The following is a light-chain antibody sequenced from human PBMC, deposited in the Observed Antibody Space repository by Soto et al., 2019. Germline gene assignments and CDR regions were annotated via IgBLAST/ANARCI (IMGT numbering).Light chain of an antibody. V-gene: IGKV3-11*01. CDR1: QSVRSN. Sequence: EIVLTQSPATLSLSPGERATLSCRASQSVRSNLAWYQQKPGQAPRLLIYDASNRATGIPGRFSGSGSGTAFNLTITDLEPEDFAVYYCQQRSNWPWTFGQGAKVEIK. J-gene: IGKJ1*01. CDR3: QQRSNWPWT. CDR2: DAS.